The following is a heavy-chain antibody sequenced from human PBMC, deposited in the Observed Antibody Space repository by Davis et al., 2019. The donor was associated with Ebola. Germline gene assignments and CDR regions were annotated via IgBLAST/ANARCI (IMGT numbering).Heavy chain of an antibody. D-gene: IGHD2-2*01. CDR2: INHSGSA. J-gene: IGHJ5*02. V-gene: IGHV4-34*01. Sequence: PSETLSLTCAVHGGSFSGYYWSWIRQPPGKGLEWIGEINHSGSAYYNPSLKSRVTLSVDTSKSQFSLKVTSVTAADTAVYYCARGPGYCSSTSCIANWFDPWGQGTLVTVSS. CDR3: ARGPGYCSSTSCIANWFDP. CDR1: GGSFSGYY.